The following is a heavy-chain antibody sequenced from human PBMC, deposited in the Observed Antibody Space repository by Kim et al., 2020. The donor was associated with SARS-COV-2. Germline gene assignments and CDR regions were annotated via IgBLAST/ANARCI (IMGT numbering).Heavy chain of an antibody. V-gene: IGHV4-30-4*01. CDR1: GGSISSGDYY. CDR2: IYYSGST. D-gene: IGHD3-3*01. Sequence: SETLSLTCTVSGGSISSGDYYWSWIRQPPGKGLEWIGYIYYSGSTYYNPSLKSRVTISVDTSKNQFSLKLSSVTAADTAVYYCARADFGVEISRDYYGMDVWGQGTTVTVSS. CDR3: ARADFGVEISRDYYGMDV. J-gene: IGHJ6*02.